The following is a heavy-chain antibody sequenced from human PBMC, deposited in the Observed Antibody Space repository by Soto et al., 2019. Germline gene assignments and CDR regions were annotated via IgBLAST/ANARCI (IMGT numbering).Heavy chain of an antibody. CDR1: GFTFSSYA. CDR3: AKIAAAGGGGIDY. V-gene: IGHV3-23*01. Sequence: EVQLLESGGGLVQPGGSLRLSCAASGFTFSSYAMSWVRQAPGKGLEWVSAISGSGGSTYYADSVKGRFTISRDNSKNPLYLKMNSLRAEDNAVYYCAKIAAAGGGGIDYWGQGTLVTVSS. J-gene: IGHJ4*02. D-gene: IGHD6-13*01. CDR2: ISGSGGST.